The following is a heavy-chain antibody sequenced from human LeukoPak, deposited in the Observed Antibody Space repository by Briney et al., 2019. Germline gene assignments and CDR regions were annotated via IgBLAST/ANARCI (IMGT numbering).Heavy chain of an antibody. V-gene: IGHV3-23*01. Sequence: GGSLRLSCAASGFIFSSYAMKWVRQAPGKGLEWVSTIAGSGTYYAASVKGRFTISRDNSKNTLYLQMNSLRAEDTAVYYCAKGLFMHDYWGQGTLVTVSS. CDR3: AKGLFMHDY. CDR2: IAGSGT. J-gene: IGHJ4*02. D-gene: IGHD3-16*01. CDR1: GFIFSSYA.